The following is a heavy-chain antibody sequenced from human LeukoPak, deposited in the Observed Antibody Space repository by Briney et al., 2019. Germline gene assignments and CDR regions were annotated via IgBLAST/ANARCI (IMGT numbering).Heavy chain of an antibody. CDR1: GFTFSSYW. V-gene: IGHV3-15*01. CDR2: VKSENEGGTT. CDR3: TTELYCSSTTCPLTFDT. Sequence: PGGSLRLSCAASGFTFSSYWMSWVRQAPGKGLEWVGRVKSENEGGTTEYAAPVKGRFTISRDDPKKTVSLQMNSLKTEDTAMYFCTTELYCSSTTCPLTFDTWGQGTLVTVSS. J-gene: IGHJ4*02. D-gene: IGHD2-2*01.